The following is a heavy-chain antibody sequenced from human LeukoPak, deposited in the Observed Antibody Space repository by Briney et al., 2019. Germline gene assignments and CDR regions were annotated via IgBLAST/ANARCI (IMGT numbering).Heavy chain of an antibody. CDR1: GGSFSGYY. CDR3: ATVVLYYYDSSDNWFDP. CDR2: INHSGST. V-gene: IGHV4-34*01. D-gene: IGHD3-22*01. J-gene: IGHJ5*02. Sequence: SETLSLTCAVYGGSFSGYYWSWIRQPPGKGLEWIGEINHSGSTNYNPSLKSRVTISVDTSKNQFSLKLSSVTAADTAVYYCATVVLYYYDSSDNWFDPWGQGTLVTVSS.